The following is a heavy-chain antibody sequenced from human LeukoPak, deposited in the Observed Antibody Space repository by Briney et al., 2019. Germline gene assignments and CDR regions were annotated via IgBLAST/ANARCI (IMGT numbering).Heavy chain of an antibody. CDR2: IHNSGST. V-gene: IGHV4-31*03. D-gene: IGHD3-10*01. Sequence: PSETLSLTCSVTGGSISSGGFYWSWIRHHPGQGLEWIGYIHNSGSTYYNPSLQSRAIISLDTSKSQFSLQLNSVTAADTAVYYCARVDGSGSKRWFDPWDQGVPVTVSS. CDR3: ARVDGSGSKRWFDP. J-gene: IGHJ5*02. CDR1: GGSISSGGFY.